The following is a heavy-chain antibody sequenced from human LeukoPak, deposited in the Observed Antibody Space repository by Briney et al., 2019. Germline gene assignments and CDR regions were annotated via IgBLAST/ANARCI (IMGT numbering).Heavy chain of an antibody. CDR2: IYPGDSDT. Sequence: KRGESLKISCKGSGYSFTSYWIGWVRQMPGKGLEWMGIIYPGDSDTRYSPSFQGQVTISADKSISTACLQWSSLKASDTAMYYCARAAVAGSGGLDCWGQGTLVTVSS. CDR3: ARAAVAGSGGLDC. J-gene: IGHJ4*02. V-gene: IGHV5-51*01. D-gene: IGHD6-19*01. CDR1: GYSFTSYW.